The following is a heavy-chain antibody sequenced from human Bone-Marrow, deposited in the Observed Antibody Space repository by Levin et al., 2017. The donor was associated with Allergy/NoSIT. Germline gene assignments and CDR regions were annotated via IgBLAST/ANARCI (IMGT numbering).Heavy chain of an antibody. J-gene: IGHJ4*02. D-gene: IGHD3-10*01. CDR1: GFTFRDYH. CDR3: ARDRFLDFRGYVDY. Sequence: GGSLRLSCAASGFTFRDYHMSWIRQAPGKGLEWVSYISGDGDTLYYADSVRGRFTISRDNVKNSLFLQLNSLRVEDTALYYCARDRFLDFRGYVDYWGQGALVTVSS. V-gene: IGHV3-11*01. CDR2: ISGDGDTL.